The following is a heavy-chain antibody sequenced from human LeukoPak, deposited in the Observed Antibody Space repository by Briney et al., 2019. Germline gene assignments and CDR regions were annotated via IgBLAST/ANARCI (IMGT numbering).Heavy chain of an antibody. D-gene: IGHD4-11*01. V-gene: IGHV3-21*01. Sequence: GGSLRLSCAASGFTFNNYEMTWVRQAPGKGLEWVSSISSSSSYIYYADSVKGRFTISRDNAKNSLYLQMNSLRAEDTAVYYCAREHDYRVYYYYYYMDVWGKGTTVTVSS. CDR1: GFTFNNYE. J-gene: IGHJ6*03. CDR2: ISSSSSYI. CDR3: AREHDYRVYYYYYYMDV.